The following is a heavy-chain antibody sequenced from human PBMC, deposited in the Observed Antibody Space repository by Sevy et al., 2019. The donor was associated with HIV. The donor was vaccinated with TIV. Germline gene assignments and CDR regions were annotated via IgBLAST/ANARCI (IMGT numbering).Heavy chain of an antibody. CDR3: SRQVVAVAGDYFDY. CDR1: GFTFSGST. Sequence: GGSLRLSCAASGFTFSGSTMHWVRQASGKGLEWVGRIRSKANTYATAYAASVKGRFSIPRDDSKNTAYLQMNSLKTDDTAEYYCSRQVVAVAGDYFDYWGQGTLVTVSS. V-gene: IGHV3-73*01. CDR2: IRSKANTYAT. D-gene: IGHD6-19*01. J-gene: IGHJ4*02.